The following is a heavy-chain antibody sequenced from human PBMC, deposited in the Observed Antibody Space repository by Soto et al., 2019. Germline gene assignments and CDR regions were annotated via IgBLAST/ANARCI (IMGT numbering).Heavy chain of an antibody. CDR2: ISSSSSYI. Sequence: VGFLRFSCAASGFTFSSYSMNWVSQAPGKGLEWVSSISSSSSYIYYADSVKGRFTISRENAKNSLYLQMNSLRAEDTAVYYCARDYYDFWSGYLGRQDVWGQGTTVTVYS. CDR1: GFTFSSYS. CDR3: ARDYYDFWSGYLGRQDV. V-gene: IGHV3-21*01. D-gene: IGHD3-3*01. J-gene: IGHJ6*02.